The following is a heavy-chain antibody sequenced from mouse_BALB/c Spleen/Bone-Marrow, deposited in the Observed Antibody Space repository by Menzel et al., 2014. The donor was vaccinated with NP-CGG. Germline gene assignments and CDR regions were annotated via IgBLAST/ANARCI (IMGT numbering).Heavy chain of an antibody. D-gene: IGHD2-2*01. Sequence: EVQLQQSGAELVKPGASVKLSCTASGFNIKDTYMHWVKQRPEQGLEWIGRIDPANGNTKYGPKFQGKATITADTSSNTAYLQLSSLTSEDTAXXXCANYVYGYYFDYWGQGTTLTVSS. CDR2: IDPANGNT. V-gene: IGHV14-3*02. CDR1: GFNIKDTY. J-gene: IGHJ2*01. CDR3: ANYVYGYYFDY.